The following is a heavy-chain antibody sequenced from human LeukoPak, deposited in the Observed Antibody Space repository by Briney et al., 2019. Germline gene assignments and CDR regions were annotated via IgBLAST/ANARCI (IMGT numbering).Heavy chain of an antibody. J-gene: IGHJ4*02. V-gene: IGHV4-59*01. Sequence: PSETLSLTCSVSGGSIRSNYWSWIRQPPGKGLEWIGYIYHSGNTNYNPSLKSRVTISVDTSKNQFSLKLSSVTAADTAVYYCARADGYNQEIDYWGQGTLVTVSS. D-gene: IGHD5-24*01. CDR3: ARADGYNQEIDY. CDR2: IYHSGNT. CDR1: GGSIRSNY.